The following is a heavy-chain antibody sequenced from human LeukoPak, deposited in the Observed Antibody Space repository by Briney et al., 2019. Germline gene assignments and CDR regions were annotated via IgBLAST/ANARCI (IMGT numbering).Heavy chain of an antibody. J-gene: IGHJ4*02. CDR3: ATPWMGGYSYGYFDY. V-gene: IGHV3-23*01. D-gene: IGHD5-18*01. CDR1: GFTFSSYA. Sequence: GGSLRLSCAASGFTFSSYAMSWVRQAPGKGLEWVSAISGSGGSTYHADSVKGRFTISRDNSKNTLYLQMNSLRAEDTAVYYCATPWMGGYSYGYFDYWGQGTLVTVSS. CDR2: ISGSGGST.